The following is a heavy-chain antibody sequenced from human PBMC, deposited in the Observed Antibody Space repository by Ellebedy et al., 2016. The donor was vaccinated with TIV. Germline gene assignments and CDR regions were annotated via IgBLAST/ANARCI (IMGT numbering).Heavy chain of an antibody. D-gene: IGHD3-10*01. J-gene: IGHJ6*02. CDR2: ICSSSSTI. CDR1: GFTFSTYS. V-gene: IGHV3-48*01. CDR3: ARDGHYYDSGSYSVYGMDV. Sequence: GESLKISCVASGFTFSTYSMNWVRQAPGKGLEWVSYICSSSSTIYYADSVKGRFTVSRDNAKNTLYLQMNSLRAEDTAVYYCARDGHYYDSGSYSVYGMDVWGQGTTVTVSS.